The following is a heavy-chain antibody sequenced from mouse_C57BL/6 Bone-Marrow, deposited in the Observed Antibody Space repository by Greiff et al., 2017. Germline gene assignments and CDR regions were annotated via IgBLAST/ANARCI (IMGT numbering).Heavy chain of an antibody. Sequence: QVQLQQSGAELARPGASVKLSCKASGYTFTSYGISWVKQRTGQGLEWIGEIYPRSGNTYYNEKFKGKATLTADKSSSTAYMELRSLTSEDSAVYVCARRYYGSPYWYFDVWGTGTTVTVSS. CDR3: ARRYYGSPYWYFDV. CDR1: GYTFTSYG. CDR2: IYPRSGNT. D-gene: IGHD1-1*01. J-gene: IGHJ1*03. V-gene: IGHV1-81*01.